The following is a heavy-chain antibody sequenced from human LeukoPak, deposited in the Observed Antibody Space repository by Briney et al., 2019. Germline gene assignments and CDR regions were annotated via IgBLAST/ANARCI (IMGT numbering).Heavy chain of an antibody. CDR1: GGTFSSYA. D-gene: IGHD5-18*01. CDR3: ARDLQQAPYYFDC. CDR2: IIPIFGTA. Sequence: SVKVSCKASGGTFSSYAISWVRQAPGQGLEWMGRIIPIFGTANYAQKFQGRVTITTDESTSTAYMELSSLRSEDTAVYYCARDLQQAPYYFDCWGQGTLVTVSS. J-gene: IGHJ4*02. V-gene: IGHV1-69*05.